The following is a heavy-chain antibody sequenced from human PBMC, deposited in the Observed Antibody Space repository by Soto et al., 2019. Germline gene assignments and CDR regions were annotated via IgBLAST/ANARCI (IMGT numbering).Heavy chain of an antibody. CDR3: ARHVMILGRLHGLDI. CDR2: IYYSGNT. CDR1: GGSISSSSYY. Sequence: QLQLQESGPGLLKPSETLSLTCTVSGGSISSSSYYWGWIRQPPGKGLEWIASIYYSGNTYYSPSLQSRVSISVDTSKNQFSLKLSSVTAADTAVYYCARHVMILGRLHGLDIWGRGTMVTVSS. D-gene: IGHD3-22*01. J-gene: IGHJ3*02. V-gene: IGHV4-39*01.